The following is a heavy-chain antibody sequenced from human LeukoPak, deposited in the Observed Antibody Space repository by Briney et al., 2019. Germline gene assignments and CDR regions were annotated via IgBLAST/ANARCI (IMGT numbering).Heavy chain of an antibody. CDR2: IDPSDSYT. V-gene: IGHV5-10-1*01. CDR1: GYTFTTYW. D-gene: IGHD3-16*01. CDR3: ARDFGGYFDY. J-gene: IGHJ4*02. Sequence: GESLKISCKGSGYTFTTYWIAWVRQMPGKGLEWMGRIDPSDSYTNYSPSFQGHVTISADMSISTAYLQWSSLKASDTAMYYCARDFGGYFDYWGQGTLVTVSS.